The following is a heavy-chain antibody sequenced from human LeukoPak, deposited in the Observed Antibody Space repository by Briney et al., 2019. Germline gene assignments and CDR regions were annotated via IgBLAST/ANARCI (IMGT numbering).Heavy chain of an antibody. Sequence: PSETLSLTCTVSGDSMTSYYWSWIRQPPGKGLEWIGYIYYSGSTNYNPSLKSRVTISVDTSKNQFSLKLSSVTAADTAVYYCAREEWSGTNWFDPWGQGTLVTVSS. CDR1: GDSMTSYY. D-gene: IGHD3-3*01. CDR2: IYYSGST. J-gene: IGHJ5*02. V-gene: IGHV4-59*01. CDR3: AREEWSGTNWFDP.